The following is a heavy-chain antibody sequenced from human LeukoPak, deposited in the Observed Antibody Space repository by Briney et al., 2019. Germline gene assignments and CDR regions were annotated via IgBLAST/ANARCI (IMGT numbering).Heavy chain of an antibody. CDR1: GYTFTNHD. D-gene: IGHD3-22*01. V-gene: IGHV1-18*01. J-gene: IGHJ4*02. Sequence: ASVKVSCKASGYTFTNHDISWVRQAPGQGQGPEWMGWISAYSGNTNYAQKLQGRVTMTTDTSTSTVYMELRSLRSDDTAVYYCARDHDPHYYDSSGYYDYWGQGTLVSVSS. CDR3: ARDHDPHYYDSSGYYDY. CDR2: ISAYSGNT.